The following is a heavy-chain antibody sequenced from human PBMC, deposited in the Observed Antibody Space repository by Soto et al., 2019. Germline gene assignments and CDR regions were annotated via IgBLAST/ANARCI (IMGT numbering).Heavy chain of an antibody. J-gene: IGHJ4*02. CDR1: GYTFTNYG. CDR2: ISAYNGDT. CDR3: ARFGSGWPLDN. V-gene: IGHV1-18*03. Sequence: QVQLVQSGAEVKKPGASVKVSCKASGYTFTNYGISWVRQAPGQRLEWMGWISAYNGDTNYSQKFQDRVTMTTETSTSTAYMELRSLRSDDMAVYYCARFGSGWPLDNWGQGTLVTVSS. D-gene: IGHD6-19*01.